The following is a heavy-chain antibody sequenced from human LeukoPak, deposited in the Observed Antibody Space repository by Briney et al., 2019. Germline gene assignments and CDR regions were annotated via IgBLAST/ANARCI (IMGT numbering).Heavy chain of an antibody. CDR1: GGSISSGDYY. Sequence: KPSETLSLTCTVSGGSISSGDYYWSWIRQPPGKGLEWIGYIYYSGSTNYNPSLKSRVTISVDTSKNQFSLKLSSVTAADTAVYYCAGAGLRRVDFDYWGQGTLVTVSS. D-gene: IGHD2-15*01. J-gene: IGHJ4*02. V-gene: IGHV4-61*08. CDR2: IYYSGST. CDR3: AGAGLRRVDFDY.